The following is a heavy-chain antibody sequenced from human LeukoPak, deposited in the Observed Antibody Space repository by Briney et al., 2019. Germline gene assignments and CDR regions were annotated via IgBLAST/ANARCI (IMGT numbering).Heavy chain of an antibody. Sequence: GGSLRLSCAASGFTFRTYGMNWVRQAPGKGLEWVAIISYDGSNEDYADSVKGRFTISRDNSKNTLYLQMNSLRAEDSAVYYCAKSSVRGVYYFDYWGQGTLVTVSS. J-gene: IGHJ4*02. CDR1: GFTFRTYG. D-gene: IGHD3-10*02. V-gene: IGHV3-30*18. CDR2: ISYDGSNE. CDR3: AKSSVRGVYYFDY.